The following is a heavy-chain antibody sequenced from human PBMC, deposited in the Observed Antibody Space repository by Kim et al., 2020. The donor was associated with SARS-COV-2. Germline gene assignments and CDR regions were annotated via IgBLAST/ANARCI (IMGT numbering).Heavy chain of an antibody. CDR3: AKDRCSGGNCYADS. J-gene: IGHJ5*01. Sequence: VDSVRDRFTISRDNSKNTLYLQMNSLRAEDTAVYYCAKDRCSGGNCYADSWGQGTLVTVSS. V-gene: IGHV3-30*02. D-gene: IGHD2-15*01.